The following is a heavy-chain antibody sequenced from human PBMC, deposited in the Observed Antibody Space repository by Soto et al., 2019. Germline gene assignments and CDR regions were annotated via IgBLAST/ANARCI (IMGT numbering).Heavy chain of an antibody. D-gene: IGHD3-16*01. V-gene: IGHV4-31*03. CDR3: VFYWILGSQRRSPLFPFD. CDR2: IYYSGST. J-gene: IGHJ3*02. Sequence: SGSGGMTRRGCYFVCWIRLHKEKGLEWIGYIYYSGSTYYNPSLKSRVTISVDTSKNQFSLKMSSVTAADTAVYYCVFYWILGSQRRSPLFPFD. CDR1: GGMTRRGCYF.